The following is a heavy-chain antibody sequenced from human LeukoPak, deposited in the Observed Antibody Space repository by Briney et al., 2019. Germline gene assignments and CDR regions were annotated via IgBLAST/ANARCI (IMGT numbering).Heavy chain of an antibody. Sequence: GASVKVSCKVSGYTLSEFSMHWVRQAPGKGLEWMGGFDLEKDDIVYAQKFHGRVTMTEDTSKDTAYMELSSLRSEDTAVYYCARSWGSSVYYYYYMDVWGKGTTVTVSS. J-gene: IGHJ6*03. V-gene: IGHV1-24*01. CDR2: FDLEKDDI. CDR1: GYTLSEFS. D-gene: IGHD3-16*01. CDR3: ARSWGSSVYYYYYMDV.